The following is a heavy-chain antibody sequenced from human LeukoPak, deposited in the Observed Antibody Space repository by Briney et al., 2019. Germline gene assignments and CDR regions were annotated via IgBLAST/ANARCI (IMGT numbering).Heavy chain of an antibody. D-gene: IGHD3-10*01. CDR1: GGSISSGSYY. CDR2: IYTSGST. V-gene: IGHV4-61*02. J-gene: IGHJ3*02. CDR3: AREMSHYGSGSLDI. Sequence: PSETLSLTCTVSGGSISSGSYYWSWIRQPAGKGLEWIGRIYTSGSTNYNPSLKSRVTISVDTSKNQFSLKLSSVTAADTAVYYCAREMSHYGSGSLDIWGQGTMVTVSS.